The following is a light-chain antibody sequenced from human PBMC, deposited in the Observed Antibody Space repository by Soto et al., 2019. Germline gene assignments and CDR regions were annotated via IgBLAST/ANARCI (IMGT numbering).Light chain of an antibody. Sequence: QSALTQPPSASGSPGQSVTISCTGTSSDVGGYDYVSWYQQHPGKAPKLIIYEVANRPSGVSSRFSGSKSDNTASLTISGLQADDEADYYCSSYSISAGLVLFGGGTKLTVL. CDR1: SSDVGGYDY. CDR2: EVA. J-gene: IGLJ2*01. V-gene: IGLV2-14*01. CDR3: SSYSISAGLVL.